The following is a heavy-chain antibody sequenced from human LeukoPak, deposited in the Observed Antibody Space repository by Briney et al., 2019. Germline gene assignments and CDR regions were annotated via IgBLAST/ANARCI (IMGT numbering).Heavy chain of an antibody. Sequence: PGGSLRLSCAASGFTFSSYAMHWVRQAPGKGLEWVAVISYDGSNKYYADSVKGRFTISRDNSKNTLYLQMNSLRAEDTAVYYCARGHISGYYYFDYWGQGTRVTVSS. CDR1: GFTFSSYA. CDR2: ISYDGSNK. D-gene: IGHD3-22*01. CDR3: ARGHISGYYYFDY. J-gene: IGHJ4*02. V-gene: IGHV3-30-3*01.